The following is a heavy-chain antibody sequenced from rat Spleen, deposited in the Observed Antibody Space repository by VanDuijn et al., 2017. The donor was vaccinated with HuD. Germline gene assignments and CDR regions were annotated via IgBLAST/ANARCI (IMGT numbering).Heavy chain of an antibody. Sequence: EVQLVESGGNLVQPGRAMKLSCTASGFTFSSYDMAWVRQAPTKGLEWVASISYDGSATYYRDSVKGRFTISRDNAKSTLYLQMDSLRSEDTATYYCARHHGYYWYFDFWGPGTMVTVSS. CDR2: ISYDGSAT. V-gene: IGHV5-25*01. CDR1: GFTFSSYD. J-gene: IGHJ1*01. CDR3: ARHHGYYWYFDF.